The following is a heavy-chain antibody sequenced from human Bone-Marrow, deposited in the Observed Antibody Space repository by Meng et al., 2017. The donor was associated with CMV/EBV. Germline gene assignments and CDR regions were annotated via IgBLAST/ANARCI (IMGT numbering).Heavy chain of an antibody. D-gene: IGHD6-19*01. CDR1: GGSISSYYW. J-gene: IGHJ4*02. V-gene: IGHV2-5*08. CDR2: IYWNDDK. CDR3: AHRGGWYEYYFDY. Sequence: QTLSLTCTVSGGSISSYYWSWIRQPPGKALEWLALIYWNDDKRYSPSLKSRLTITKDTSKNQVVLTMTNMDPVDTATYYCAHRGGWYEYYFDYWGQGTLVTVYS.